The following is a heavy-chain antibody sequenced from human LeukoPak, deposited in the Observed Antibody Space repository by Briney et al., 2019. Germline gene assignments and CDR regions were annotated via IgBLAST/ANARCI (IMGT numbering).Heavy chain of an antibody. CDR3: ARGHLGYCSSTSCSYWFDP. J-gene: IGHJ5*02. D-gene: IGHD2-2*01. V-gene: IGHV1-2*02. Sequence: ASVKVSCKASGYTFTGYSMHWVRQAPGQGLEWMGWINPNSGGTNYAQKFQGRVTMTRDTSISTAYMELSRLRSDDTAVYYCARGHLGYCSSTSCSYWFDPWGQGTLVTVSS. CDR1: GYTFTGYS. CDR2: INPNSGGT.